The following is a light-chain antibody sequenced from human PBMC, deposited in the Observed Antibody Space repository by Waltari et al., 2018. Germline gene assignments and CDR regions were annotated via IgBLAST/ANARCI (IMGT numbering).Light chain of an antibody. CDR1: KLGDKY. CDR3: QAWDSNTAYV. Sequence: SYELTQPPSVSVSPGQTASITCSGDKLGDKYASWYQQKPGQPPVLVIYQDSKRPSGIPERFSGSKSANTATLSISGTQAMDEADYYCQAWDSNTAYVFGTGTKVTVL. J-gene: IGLJ1*01. CDR2: QDS. V-gene: IGLV3-1*01.